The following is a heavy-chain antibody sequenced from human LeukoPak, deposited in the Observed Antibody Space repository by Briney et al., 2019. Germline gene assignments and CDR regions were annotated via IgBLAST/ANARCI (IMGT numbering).Heavy chain of an antibody. D-gene: IGHD5-18*01. CDR1: GFSVNNDY. V-gene: IGHV3-21*01. CDR2: ISSSSSYI. J-gene: IGHJ4*02. Sequence: PGGSLRLACLASGFSVNNDYMNWVRQAPGKGLEWVSSISSSSSYIYYADSVKGRFTISRDNAKNSLYLQMNSLRAEDTAVYYCAREGRYTAMVTSETFDYWGQGTLVTVSS. CDR3: AREGRYTAMVTSETFDY.